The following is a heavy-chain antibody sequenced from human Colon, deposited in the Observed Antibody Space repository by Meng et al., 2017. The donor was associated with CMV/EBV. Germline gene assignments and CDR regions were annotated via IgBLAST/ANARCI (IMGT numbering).Heavy chain of an antibody. V-gene: IGHV4-39*07. Sequence: VSWGSIGCCYWGWIRQPPGKGLGWIGNIYFTGSTYYNPSLESRVTISLDTSKNQFSLKLTSATAADTAMYYCARGLFTTLRWFDPWGQGTLVTVSS. CDR2: IYFTGST. CDR3: ARGLFTTLRWFDP. CDR1: WGSIGCCY. D-gene: IGHD3-3*01. J-gene: IGHJ5*02.